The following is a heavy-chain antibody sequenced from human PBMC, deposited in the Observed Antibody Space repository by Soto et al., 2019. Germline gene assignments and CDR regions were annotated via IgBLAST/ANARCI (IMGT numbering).Heavy chain of an antibody. D-gene: IGHD3-22*01. CDR3: ARGRDSSGYYRTYLFDY. Sequence: GASVKVSCKASGYTFTGYYMHWVRQAPGQGLEWMGWINPNSGGTNYAQKFQGWVTMTRDTSISTAYMELSRLRSDDTAVYYCARGRDSSGYYRTYLFDYWGQGTLVTVSS. V-gene: IGHV1-2*04. CDR2: INPNSGGT. CDR1: GYTFTGYY. J-gene: IGHJ4*02.